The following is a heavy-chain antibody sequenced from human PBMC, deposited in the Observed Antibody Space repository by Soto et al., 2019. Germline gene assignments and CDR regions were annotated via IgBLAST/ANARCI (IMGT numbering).Heavy chain of an antibody. D-gene: IGHD3-22*01. CDR1: GGSFSGYY. J-gene: IGHJ4*02. CDR2: INHSGST. CDR3: ARDYYDSSGYYYGGFDY. V-gene: IGHV4-34*01. Sequence: SETLSLTCAVYGGSFSGYYWCWIRQPPGKGLEWIGEINHSGSTNYNPSLKSRVTISVDTSKNQFSLKLSSVTAADTAVYYCARDYYDSSGYYYGGFDYWGQGTLVTVSS.